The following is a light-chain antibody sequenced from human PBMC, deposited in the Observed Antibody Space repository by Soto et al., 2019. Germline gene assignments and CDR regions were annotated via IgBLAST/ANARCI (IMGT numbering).Light chain of an antibody. V-gene: IGKV3D-15*01. CDR2: GAS. CDR1: QSININ. Sequence: EVLMTQSPATLSVSPGERVTLSCRASQSININLVWYQQKPGQAPRVLIYGASSRASGIPDRFSGSGSGTDFTLTISRLEHDDFAFYYCQQYQNWPPLTFGGGTRVEIK. J-gene: IGKJ4*01. CDR3: QQYQNWPPLT.